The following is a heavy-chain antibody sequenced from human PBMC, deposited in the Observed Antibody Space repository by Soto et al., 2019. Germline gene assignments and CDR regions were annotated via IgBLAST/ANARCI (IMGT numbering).Heavy chain of an antibody. V-gene: IGHV4-61*08. J-gene: IGHJ4*02. D-gene: IGHD3-22*01. CDR3: AGRASRYYYDSSGYFDY. CDR1: GGSISSGDYY. CDR2: IYYSGST. Sequence: TSETLSLTCTVSGGSISSGDYYWSWIRQPPGKGLEWIGYIYYSGSTNYNPYPKSRVTISVDTSKNQFSLKLSSVTAADTAVYYCAGRASRYYYDSSGYFDYWGQGTLVTVSS.